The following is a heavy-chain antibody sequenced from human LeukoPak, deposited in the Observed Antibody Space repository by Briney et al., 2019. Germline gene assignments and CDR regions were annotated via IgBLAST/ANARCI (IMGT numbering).Heavy chain of an antibody. J-gene: IGHJ4*02. CDR3: ARGGLSGSYYVDY. CDR1: GYTFTVYN. Sequence: SVTVSFTASGYTFTVYNMHWVRHGPGQGLGWMGWISPNIAETHYAQRLQGRVTMTGDTSISTAYMELSRLRSDDTAVYYCARGGLSGSYYVDYWGQGTLVSASS. CDR2: ISPNIAET. V-gene: IGHV1-2*02. D-gene: IGHD1-26*01.